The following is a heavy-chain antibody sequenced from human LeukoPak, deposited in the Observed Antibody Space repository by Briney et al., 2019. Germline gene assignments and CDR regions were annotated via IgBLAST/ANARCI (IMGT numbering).Heavy chain of an antibody. CDR2: ISSSSSSI. V-gene: IGHV3-21*01. D-gene: IGHD3-3*01. J-gene: IGHJ4*02. Sequence: GGSLRLSCAASGFTFSSYSMNWVCQAPGKGLEWVSSISSSSSSIFYADSVKGRFTISRDNAKNSLYLQMNSLRAGDTAVYYCASHYDFWSGYGSWGQGTLVTVSS. CDR3: ASHYDFWSGYGS. CDR1: GFTFSSYS.